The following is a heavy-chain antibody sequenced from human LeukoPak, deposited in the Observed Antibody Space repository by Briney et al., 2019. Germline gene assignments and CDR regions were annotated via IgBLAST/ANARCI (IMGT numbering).Heavy chain of an antibody. CDR1: GFTFSSYS. Sequence: PGGSLRLSCVAPGFTFSSYSMNWVRQAPGKGPEWISYVTSSSSTIYYADSVKGRFTIYRDNAKNSLYLQMNSLRDEDTALYYCARGTSPFDPWGRGTLVTVSS. CDR3: ARGTSPFDP. J-gene: IGHJ5*02. V-gene: IGHV3-48*02. CDR2: VTSSSSTI.